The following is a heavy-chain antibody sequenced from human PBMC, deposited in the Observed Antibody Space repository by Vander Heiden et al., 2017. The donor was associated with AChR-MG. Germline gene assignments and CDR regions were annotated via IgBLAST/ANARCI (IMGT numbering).Heavy chain of an antibody. V-gene: IGHV1-46*03. CDR3: ARDVLLSRGWYGGGFDP. CDR1: GYTFTSYY. Sequence: QVQLVQSGAEVKKPGASMKVSCKASGYTFTSYYIHWVRQAPGQGLEWMGIINPNGGRTTYAQKFQGRVTMTRDTSTSTVYMELSSLTSEDTAVYYCARDVLLSRGWYGGGFDPWGQGTLVTVYS. J-gene: IGHJ5*02. D-gene: IGHD6-19*01. CDR2: INPNGGRT.